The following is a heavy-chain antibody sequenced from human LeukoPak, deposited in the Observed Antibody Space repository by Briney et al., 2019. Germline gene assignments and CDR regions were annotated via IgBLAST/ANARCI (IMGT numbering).Heavy chain of an antibody. CDR1: GESLSGYY. D-gene: IGHD6-13*01. J-gene: IGHJ4*02. V-gene: IGHV4-34*01. Sequence: SETLSLTCAVYGESLSGYYWSWLRQPPGKALEWIGEINHSGSTNYNPSLKSRVTISVDTSKNQFSLKLSSVTAADTAVYYCARGRRTGQQLSFDDWGQGTLVTVSS. CDR2: INHSGST. CDR3: ARGRRTGQQLSFDD.